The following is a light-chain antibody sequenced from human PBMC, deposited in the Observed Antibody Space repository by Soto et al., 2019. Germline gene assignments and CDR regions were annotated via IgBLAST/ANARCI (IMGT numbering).Light chain of an antibody. V-gene: IGKV3-20*01. CDR1: QTIIGNY. Sequence: ESVLTQSPGTLSLSPGERATLSCRASQTIIGNYLAWYQQKPGQAPRLLIYGASNRATGVPDRFSGSYSGTDFSLTITRLEPEDFAVYYGDQHFNSVYIFGQGTRLEIK. CDR3: DQHFNSVYI. CDR2: GAS. J-gene: IGKJ2*01.